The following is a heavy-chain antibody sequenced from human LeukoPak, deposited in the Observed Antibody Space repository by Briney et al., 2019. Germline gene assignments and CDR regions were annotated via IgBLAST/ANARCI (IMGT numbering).Heavy chain of an antibody. CDR3: AKVVSYYDILTGYLPVDY. J-gene: IGHJ4*02. D-gene: IGHD3-9*01. CDR2: ISGSGGST. CDR1: GFTFSSYG. V-gene: IGHV3-23*01. Sequence: GGSLRLSCAASGFTFSSYGMTWVRQAPGKGLEWVSGISGSGGSTYYADSVKGRFTISRDNSKNTLYLQMNSLRAEDTAVYYCAKVVSYYDILTGYLPVDYWGQGTLVTVSS.